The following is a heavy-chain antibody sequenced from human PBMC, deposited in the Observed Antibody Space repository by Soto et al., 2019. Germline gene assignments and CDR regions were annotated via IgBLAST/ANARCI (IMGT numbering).Heavy chain of an antibody. D-gene: IGHD3-3*01. V-gene: IGHV3-21*01. Sequence: PGGSLRLSCAASGFTFSSYSMNWVRQAPGKGLEWVSSISSSSSYIYYADSVKGRFTISRDNAKNSLYLQMNSLRAEDTAVYYCARDRVGERYYDFWSGYYNYYYYGMDVWGQGTTVTVSS. CDR3: ARDRVGERYYDFWSGYYNYYYYGMDV. CDR2: ISSSSSYI. CDR1: GFTFSSYS. J-gene: IGHJ6*02.